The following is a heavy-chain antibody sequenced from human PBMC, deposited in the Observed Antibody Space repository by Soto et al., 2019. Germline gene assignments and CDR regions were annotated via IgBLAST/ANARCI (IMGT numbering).Heavy chain of an antibody. V-gene: IGHV1-24*01. CDR1: GYTLTELS. Sequence: QVQLVQSGAEVKKPGASVKVSCRVSGYTLTELSMHWVRQAPGKGLEWMGGFDPEDGETIYAQKFQGRVTMTEDTATATAYMELSSLRSEDTAVYYCATGRLNGRVRDWGYYYYGMDVWGQGTTVTVSS. J-gene: IGHJ6*02. CDR2: FDPEDGET. D-gene: IGHD2-15*01. CDR3: ATGRLNGRVRDWGYYYYGMDV.